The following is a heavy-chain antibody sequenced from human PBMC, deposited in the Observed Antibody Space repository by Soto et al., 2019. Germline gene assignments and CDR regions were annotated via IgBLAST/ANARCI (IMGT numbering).Heavy chain of an antibody. CDR1: GGSISCSY. V-gene: IGHV4-59*01. Sequence: SETLSLTCSVSGGSISCSYWSWIRQSPGKGLEWLGYVYYTGSTSYSPSLRSRVSISVDTSKNEFSLRLSSVTAADTAVYFCARSVAVPGAHIDYWGQGTQVTVSS. D-gene: IGHD6-19*01. CDR2: VYYTGST. J-gene: IGHJ4*02. CDR3: ARSVAVPGAHIDY.